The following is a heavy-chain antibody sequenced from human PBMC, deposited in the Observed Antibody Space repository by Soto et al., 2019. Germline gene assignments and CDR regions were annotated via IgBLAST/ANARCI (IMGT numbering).Heavy chain of an antibody. CDR3: EKAVGRDGYTPVGY. CDR1: GFTFSSYG. V-gene: IGHV3-30*18. CDR2: ISYAGSNK. J-gene: IGHJ4*02. D-gene: IGHD5-12*01. Sequence: QVQLVESGGGVVQPGRSLRLSCAASGFTFSSYGMHWVRQAPGKGLEWVALISYAGSNKDYADSVKGRFTISRDNSKNTLYLQMDSLRAEDTAVYYCEKAVGRDGYTPVGYWGQGTLVTVSS.